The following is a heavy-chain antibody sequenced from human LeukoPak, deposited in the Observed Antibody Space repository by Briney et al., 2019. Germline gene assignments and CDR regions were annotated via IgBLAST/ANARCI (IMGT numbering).Heavy chain of an antibody. V-gene: IGHV4-59*12. Sequence: PSETLSLTCGVSGSSISGFYWSWLRQLPGKGLQWIGYIDQSGKPNYNPSLKSRVTISADTSKRHFSLELSAVTAADTALYYCVRTGQYAEIEWHWGRGTLVTVSS. CDR2: IDQSGKP. CDR3: VRTGQYAEIEWH. J-gene: IGHJ4*02. D-gene: IGHD3-3*01. CDR1: GSSISGFY.